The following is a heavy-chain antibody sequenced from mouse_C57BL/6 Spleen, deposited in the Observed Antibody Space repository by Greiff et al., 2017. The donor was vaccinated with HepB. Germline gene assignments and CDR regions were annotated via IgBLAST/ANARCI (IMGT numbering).Heavy chain of an antibody. CDR2: INPSSGYT. D-gene: IGHD2-4*01. J-gene: IGHJ3*01. V-gene: IGHV1-4*01. Sequence: QVQLKESGAELARPGASVKMSCKASGYTFTSYTMHWVKQRPGQGLEWIGYINPSSGYTKYNQKFKDKATLTADKSSSTAYMQLSSLTSEDSAVYYCARRGLSAWFAYWGQGTLVTVSA. CDR3: ARRGLSAWFAY. CDR1: GYTFTSYT.